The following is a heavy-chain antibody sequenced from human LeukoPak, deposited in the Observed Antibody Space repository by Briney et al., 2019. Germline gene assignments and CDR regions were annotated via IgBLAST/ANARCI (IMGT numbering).Heavy chain of an antibody. D-gene: IGHD6-19*01. V-gene: IGHV4-61*02. Sequence: PSETLSLSCTVSGGAISRGSYYWNWIRQPAGKGLEWIGRIYTSGNTNYKSSLKSRVTISVDTSKNQFSLTLSSVTPADTAVYYCAGERLVPFYMDVWGKGTTVTVSS. CDR3: AGERLVPFYMDV. CDR2: IYTSGNT. J-gene: IGHJ6*03. CDR1: GGAISRGSYY.